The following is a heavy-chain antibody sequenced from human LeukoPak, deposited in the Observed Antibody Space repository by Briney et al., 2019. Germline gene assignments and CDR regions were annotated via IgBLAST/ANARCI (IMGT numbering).Heavy chain of an antibody. CDR1: GGTFSSYA. Sequence: GASVKVSCKASGGTFSSYAISWVRQAPGQGLEWMGGIIPIFGTANYAQKFQGRVTITADESTSTAYMELSSLRSEDTDVYYCAREQYGSSGFIDYWGQGTLVTVSS. D-gene: IGHD6-19*01. CDR2: IIPIFGTA. CDR3: AREQYGSSGFIDY. J-gene: IGHJ4*02. V-gene: IGHV1-69*13.